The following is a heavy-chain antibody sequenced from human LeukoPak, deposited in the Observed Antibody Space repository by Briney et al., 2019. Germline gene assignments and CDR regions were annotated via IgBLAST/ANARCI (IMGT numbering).Heavy chain of an antibody. J-gene: IGHJ5*02. CDR2: MYISGST. V-gene: IGHV4-61*02. CDR1: GGSISSSNYY. Sequence: KPSETLSLTCTVSGGSISSSNYYWTWIRQPAGKGLEWIGRMYISGSTNYNPSLKSRVTISVDTSKNQFSLKLSSVTAADTAVYYCARRRARGYYYGSGSYYWFDPWGQGTLVTVSS. CDR3: ARRRARGYYYGSGSYYWFDP. D-gene: IGHD3-10*01.